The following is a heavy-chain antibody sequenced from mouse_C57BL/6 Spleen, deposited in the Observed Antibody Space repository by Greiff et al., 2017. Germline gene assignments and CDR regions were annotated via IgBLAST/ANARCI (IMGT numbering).Heavy chain of an antibody. D-gene: IGHD1-1*01. V-gene: IGHV8-8*01. J-gene: IGHJ1*03. CDR1: GFSLSTFGMG. CDR2: IWWDDDK. CDR3: ARMGPYYGSSYDYWYFGV. Sequence: VKLMESGPGILQPSQTLSLTCSFSGFSLSTFGMGVGWIRQPSGKGLEWLAHIWWDDDKYNNPALKRRLTISKDTSKNQVFLKIANVDTADTATYYCARMGPYYGSSYDYWYFGVWGTGTTVTVSS.